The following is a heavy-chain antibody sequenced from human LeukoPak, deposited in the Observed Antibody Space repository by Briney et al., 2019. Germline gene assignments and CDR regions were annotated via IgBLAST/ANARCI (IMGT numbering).Heavy chain of an antibody. V-gene: IGHV3-7*03. CDR2: IKQDGSEK. CDR3: ARVVVVVAATWFDP. Sequence: GGTLRLSCAASGFTFSSYWMSWVRQAPGKGLEWVANIKQDGSEKYYVDSVKGRFTISRDNAKNSLYLQMNSLRAEDTAVYYCARVVVVVAATWFDPWGQGTLVTVSS. D-gene: IGHD2-15*01. CDR1: GFTFSSYW. J-gene: IGHJ5*02.